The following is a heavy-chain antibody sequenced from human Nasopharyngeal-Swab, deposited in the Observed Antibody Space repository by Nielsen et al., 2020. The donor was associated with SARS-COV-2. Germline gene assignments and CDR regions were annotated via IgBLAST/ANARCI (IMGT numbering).Heavy chain of an antibody. CDR3: ARGPPRYCSGGSYHPYNWFDP. J-gene: IGHJ5*02. V-gene: IGHV1-69*10. D-gene: IGHD2-15*01. CDR2: IIPILGIA. Sequence: WVRQVPGQGLEWMGGIIPILGIANYAQKFQGRVTITADKSTSTAYMELSSLRSEDTAVYYCARGPPRYCSGGSYHPYNWFDPWGQGTLVTVSS.